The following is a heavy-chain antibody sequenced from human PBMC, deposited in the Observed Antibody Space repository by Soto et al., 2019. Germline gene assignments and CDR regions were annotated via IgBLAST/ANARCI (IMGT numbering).Heavy chain of an antibody. J-gene: IGHJ4*02. CDR3: ARDRAYYYDSSGYPFDY. Sequence: GGSLRLSCAASGFTFSSYGMHWVRQAPGKGLEWVAVIWYDGSNKYYAESVKGRFTISRDNSKNTLYLQMNSLKAEDTAVYYCARDRAYYYDSSGYPFDYWGQGTLVTVSS. V-gene: IGHV3-33*01. D-gene: IGHD3-22*01. CDR1: GFTFSSYG. CDR2: IWYDGSNK.